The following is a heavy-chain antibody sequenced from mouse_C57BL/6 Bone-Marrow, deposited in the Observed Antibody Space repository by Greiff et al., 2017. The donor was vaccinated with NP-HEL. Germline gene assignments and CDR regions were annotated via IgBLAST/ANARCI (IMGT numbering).Heavy chain of an antibody. CDR2: INPNNGGT. CDR1: GYTFTDYN. V-gene: IGHV1-18*01. Sequence: EVQLQQSGPELVKPGASVKIPCKASGYTFTDYNMDWVKQSHGKSLEWIGDINPNNGGTIYNQKFKGKATLTVDKSSSTAYMELRSLTSEDTAVYYCARYKDFYGSSYKWYFDVWGTGTTVTVSS. J-gene: IGHJ1*03. CDR3: ARYKDFYGSSYKWYFDV. D-gene: IGHD1-1*01.